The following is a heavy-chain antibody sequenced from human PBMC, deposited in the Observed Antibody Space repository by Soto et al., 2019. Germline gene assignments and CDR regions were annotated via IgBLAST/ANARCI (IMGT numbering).Heavy chain of an antibody. CDR1: GFSFSRHW. V-gene: IGHV3-7*01. CDR2: IKEDGSQK. D-gene: IGHD4-17*01. J-gene: IGHJ4*02. CDR3: ARDTYGDYGQVLDY. Sequence: PGGSLRLSCAASGFSFSRHWMTWVRQAPGKGLEYVANIKEDGSQKYYVDSVKGRFTISRDNARNSVYLQMDSLRAEDTALYYCARDTYGDYGQVLDYWGKGTLVTVSS.